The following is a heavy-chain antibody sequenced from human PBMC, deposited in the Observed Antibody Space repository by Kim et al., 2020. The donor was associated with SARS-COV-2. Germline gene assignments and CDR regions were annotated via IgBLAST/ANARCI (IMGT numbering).Heavy chain of an antibody. CDR3: ARHSLLGGPDIVWPLYYYYYGMDV. D-gene: IGHD3-16*01. CDR2: IYYSGST. J-gene: IGHJ6*02. V-gene: IGHV4-59*08. CDR1: GGSISSYY. Sequence: SETLSLTCTVSGGSISSYYWSWIRQPPGKGLEWIGYIYYSGSTNYNPSLKSRVTISVDTSKNQFSLKLSTVTAADTAVYYCARHSLLGGPDIVWPLYYYYYGMDVWGQGTTVTVSS.